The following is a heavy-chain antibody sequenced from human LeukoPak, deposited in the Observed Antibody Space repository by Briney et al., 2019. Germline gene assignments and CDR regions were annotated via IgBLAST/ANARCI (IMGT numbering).Heavy chain of an antibody. CDR3: ARPVMYSSGPFDY. J-gene: IGHJ4*02. Sequence: GAPVKVSCKASGYTFTSYAMHWVRQAPGQRLEWMGWINAGNGNTKYSQKFQGRVTITRDTSASTAYMELSSLRSEDTAVYYCARPVMYSSGPFDYWGQGTLVTVSS. CDR2: INAGNGNT. V-gene: IGHV1-3*01. CDR1: GYTFTSYA. D-gene: IGHD6-19*01.